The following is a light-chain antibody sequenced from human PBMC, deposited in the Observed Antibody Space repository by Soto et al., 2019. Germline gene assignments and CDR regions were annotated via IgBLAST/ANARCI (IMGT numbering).Light chain of an antibody. V-gene: IGLV2-14*01. CDR3: SSYAGGDTFFL. CDR2: DVS. J-gene: IGLJ1*01. Sequence: QSALTQPASVSGSPGQSITISCTGTSSDVGGYNYVSWYQQHPGKAPKFMIYDVSNRPSGVSNRFSGSKSGNTASLTISGLQAEDEADYYCSSYAGGDTFFLFGTGTKVTVL. CDR1: SSDVGGYNY.